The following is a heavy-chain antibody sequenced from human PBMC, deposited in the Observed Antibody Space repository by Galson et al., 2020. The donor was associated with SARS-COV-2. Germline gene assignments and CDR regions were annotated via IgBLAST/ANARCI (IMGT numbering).Heavy chain of an antibody. CDR1: GFTFSSYG. J-gene: IGHJ1*01. Sequence: GESLKISCAASGFTFSSYGMHWVRQAPGKGLEWVAVIWYDGSNKYYADSVKDRFTISRDNSKNTLYLQMNSLRAEDTAVYYCARDHPALGDGDYLPQRHWGQGTLVTVSS. D-gene: IGHD4-17*01. V-gene: IGHV3-33*01. CDR3: ARDHPALGDGDYLPQRH. CDR2: IWYDGSNK.